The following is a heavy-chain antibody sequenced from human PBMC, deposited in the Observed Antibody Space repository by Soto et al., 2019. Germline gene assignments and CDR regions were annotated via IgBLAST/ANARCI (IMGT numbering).Heavy chain of an antibody. CDR1: GFIFSSYG. V-gene: IGHV3-30*03. Sequence: QVQLVESGGGVVQPGRALRLSCEASGFIFSSYGMHWVRQAPGKGLEWVAVIPNDALNNYYADSVRGRFTISRDDSKNTLYLQMNSLRAEDTAVYCCARPRLDYYYYYGMDVWGQGTTVTVSS. CDR3: ARPRLDYYYYYGMDV. CDR2: IPNDALNN. J-gene: IGHJ6*02.